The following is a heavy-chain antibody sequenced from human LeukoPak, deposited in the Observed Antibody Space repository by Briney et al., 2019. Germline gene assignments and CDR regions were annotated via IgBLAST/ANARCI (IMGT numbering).Heavy chain of an antibody. J-gene: IGHJ4*02. CDR1: GFTFSSYA. Sequence: PGGSLRLSCAASGFTFSSYAMSWVRQAPGKGLEWVSAISGSGGSTYYADSVKGRFTISRDNSKNTLYLQMSSLRAEDTAVYYCAKVNGDDYVWGSYRYALDYWGQGTLVTVSS. CDR3: AKVNGDDYVWGSYRYALDY. V-gene: IGHV3-23*01. D-gene: IGHD3-16*02. CDR2: ISGSGGST.